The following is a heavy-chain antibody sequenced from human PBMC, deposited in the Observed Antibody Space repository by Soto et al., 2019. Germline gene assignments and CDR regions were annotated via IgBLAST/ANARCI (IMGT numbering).Heavy chain of an antibody. Sequence: QVQLVQSGAEVKKPGSSVKVSCKASGGTFSSYAITWVRQAPGQGLEWMGGIIPMFGSANYAQKFQGRVTITADESTNTAYMELSSLRSEDTAVYYCARDGDQGANSDYTTSPPIDYWGQGTLVTVSS. CDR3: ARDGDQGANSDYTTSPPIDY. J-gene: IGHJ4*02. CDR1: GGTFSSYA. D-gene: IGHD3-3*01. V-gene: IGHV1-69*12. CDR2: IIPMFGSA.